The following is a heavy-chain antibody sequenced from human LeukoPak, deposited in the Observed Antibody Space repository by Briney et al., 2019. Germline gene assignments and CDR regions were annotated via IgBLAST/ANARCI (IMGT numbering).Heavy chain of an antibody. J-gene: IGHJ5*02. Sequence: PSETLSLTCTVSGASISNGAYHWGWIRQPPGKGLEWIGSINYSGGTHYNPSLKSRVTISADKSKNQFSLKLSSVTAADTAVYYCARAAFCSGGSCLNWFDPWGQGTLVTVSS. CDR2: INYSGGT. CDR1: GASISNGAYH. D-gene: IGHD2-15*01. V-gene: IGHV4-39*01. CDR3: ARAAFCSGGSCLNWFDP.